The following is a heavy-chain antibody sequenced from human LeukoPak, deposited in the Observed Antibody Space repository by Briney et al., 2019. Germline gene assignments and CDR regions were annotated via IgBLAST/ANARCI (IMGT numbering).Heavy chain of an antibody. CDR3: AVRADWDWFDP. CDR2: IYHTGNS. Sequence: SETLSLTCTVSGYSISSGQYWGWVRQAPGKGLEWIANIYHTGNSFYNPSLKSRVTISVDTSKNQFSLKLSSVTAADTAVYYCAVRADWDWFDPWGQGTLVTVSS. D-gene: IGHD3-10*01. J-gene: IGHJ5*02. CDR1: GYSISSGQY. V-gene: IGHV4-38-2*02.